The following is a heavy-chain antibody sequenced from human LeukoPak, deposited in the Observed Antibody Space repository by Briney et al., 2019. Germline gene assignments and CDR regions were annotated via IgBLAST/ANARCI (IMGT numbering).Heavy chain of an antibody. D-gene: IGHD1-26*01. V-gene: IGHV3-23*01. J-gene: IGHJ4*02. Sequence: TGGSLRLSCAASGFTFRKYAMTWVRQAPGKGLEWVSGIRARGGGTYYADSVKGRFTISRDNSKNTLYLQMNSLRAEDTAIYYCAKWFLVGAANTLSAPFDDWGQGTLVTVSS. CDR1: GFTFRKYA. CDR2: IRARGGGT. CDR3: AKWFLVGAANTLSAPFDD.